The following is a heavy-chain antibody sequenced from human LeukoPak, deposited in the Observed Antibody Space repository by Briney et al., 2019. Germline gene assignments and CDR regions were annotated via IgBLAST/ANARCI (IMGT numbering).Heavy chain of an antibody. CDR3: AREKYQLQKGGIWFDP. CDR1: GFTFSSYG. Sequence: GGSLRLSCAASGFTFSSYGMHWVRQAPGKGLEWVAVIWYDGSNKYYADSVKGRFTISRNNSKNTLYLQMNSLRAEDTAVYYCAREKYQLQKGGIWFDPWGQGTLVTVSS. V-gene: IGHV3-33*01. CDR2: IWYDGSNK. D-gene: IGHD2-2*01. J-gene: IGHJ5*02.